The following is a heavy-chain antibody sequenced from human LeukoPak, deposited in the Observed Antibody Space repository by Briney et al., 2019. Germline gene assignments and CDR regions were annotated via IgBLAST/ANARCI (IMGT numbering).Heavy chain of an antibody. V-gene: IGHV1-2*06. J-gene: IGHJ3*02. Sequence: ASVKVSCKASGYTFTGYYMHWVRQAPGQGLEWMGRINPNSGGTNYAQKFQGRVTITADESTSTAYMELSSLRSEDTAVYYCARVRGGWLQFDAFDIWGQGTMVTVSS. CDR2: INPNSGGT. CDR1: GYTFTGYY. CDR3: ARVRGGWLQFDAFDI. D-gene: IGHD5-24*01.